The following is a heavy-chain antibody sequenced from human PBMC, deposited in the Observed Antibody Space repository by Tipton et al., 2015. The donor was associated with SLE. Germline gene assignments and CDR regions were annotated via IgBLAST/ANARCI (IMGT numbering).Heavy chain of an antibody. CDR3: AKEEDDLGLNGFDI. J-gene: IGHJ3*02. V-gene: IGHV4-4*02. D-gene: IGHD3-16*01. CDR1: GGSISRNNW. CDR2: IYHSGST. Sequence: TLSLTCAVFGGSISRNNWWSWVRQPPGKGLEWIGEIYHSGSTNYNPSLKSRVTISVDTSKNQFSLKLSSVTAADTAVYYCAKEEDDLGLNGFDIWGQGTMVTVSS.